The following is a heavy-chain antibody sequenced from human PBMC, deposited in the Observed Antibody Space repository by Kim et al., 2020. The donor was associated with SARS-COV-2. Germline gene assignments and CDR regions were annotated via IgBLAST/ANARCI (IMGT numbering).Heavy chain of an antibody. V-gene: IGHV4-34*01. J-gene: IGHJ6*02. D-gene: IGHD2-8*01. CDR3: ARWGGVLNYYYGMDV. CDR1: GGSFSGYY. CDR2: INHSGST. Sequence: SETLSLTCAVYGGSFSGYYWSWIRQPPGKGLEWIGEINHSGSTNYNPSLKSRVTISVDTSKNQFSLKLSSVTAADTAVYYCARWGGVLNYYYGMDVWGQGTTVTVSS.